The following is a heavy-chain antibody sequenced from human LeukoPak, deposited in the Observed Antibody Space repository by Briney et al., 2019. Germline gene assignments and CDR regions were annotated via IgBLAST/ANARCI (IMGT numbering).Heavy chain of an antibody. J-gene: IGHJ4*02. CDR1: GGTFTSYG. V-gene: IGHV1-18*01. CDR3: ARDPYCSGGSCYSSFDY. Sequence: ASVKVSCKASGGTFTSYGISWVRQAPGQGLEWMGWISAYNGNTNYAQKRQGRVTMTTDTSTSTAYMELRSLRSDDTAVYYCARDPYCSGGSCYSSFDYWGQGTLVTVSS. CDR2: ISAYNGNT. D-gene: IGHD2-15*01.